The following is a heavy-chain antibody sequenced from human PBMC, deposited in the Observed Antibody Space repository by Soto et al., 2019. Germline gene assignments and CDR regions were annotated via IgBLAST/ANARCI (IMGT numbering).Heavy chain of an antibody. J-gene: IGHJ4*02. CDR2: INAGNGNT. CDR1: GYTFTSYA. Sequence: WASVKVSCKASGYTFTSYAMHWVRQAPGQRLEWMGWINAGNGNTKYSQKFQGRVTITRDTSASTAYMELSSLRSEDTAVYYCARDRNVRTLVQDDYWGQGTLVTVSS. CDR3: ARDRNVRTLVQDDY. D-gene: IGHD2-8*02. V-gene: IGHV1-3*01.